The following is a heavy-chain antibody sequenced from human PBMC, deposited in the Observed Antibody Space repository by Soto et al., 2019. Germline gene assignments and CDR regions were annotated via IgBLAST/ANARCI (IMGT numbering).Heavy chain of an antibody. Sequence: GGSLRLSCAASGFTFNTYWMHWVRQAPGKGLVWVSRINSDGSSTSYADSVKGRFTISRDNAKNTLYLQMNSLRAEDTAVYYCASMVRGVIITTHDMDVWGQGTTVTVSS. J-gene: IGHJ6*02. D-gene: IGHD3-10*01. CDR3: ASMVRGVIITTHDMDV. V-gene: IGHV3-74*01. CDR2: INSDGSST. CDR1: GFTFNTYW.